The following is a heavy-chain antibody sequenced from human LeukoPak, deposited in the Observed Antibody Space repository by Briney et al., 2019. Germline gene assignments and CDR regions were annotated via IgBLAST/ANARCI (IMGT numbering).Heavy chain of an antibody. J-gene: IGHJ4*02. CDR3: ARDDYYYNSVRALDY. CDR1: AGSFSGYY. V-gene: IGHV4-34*01. D-gene: IGHD3-10*01. Sequence: SETLSLTCAVYAGSFSGYYWTWIRQPPGKGLEWIGEINHSGSTNYNPSLKSRVTISVDTSKNQFSLKLNSVTAADTAVYYCARDDYYYNSVRALDYWGQGTLVTVSS. CDR2: INHSGST.